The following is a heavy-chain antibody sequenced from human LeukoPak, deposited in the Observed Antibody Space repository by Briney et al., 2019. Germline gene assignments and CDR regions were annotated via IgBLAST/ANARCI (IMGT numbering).Heavy chain of an antibody. J-gene: IGHJ4*02. D-gene: IGHD2-2*02. CDR1: GFTFSSYA. CDR2: ISGSGGST. Sequence: PGGSLRLSCAASGFTFSSYAMSWVRQAPGKGLEWVSAISGSGGSTYYADSVKGRFTISRDNSKNTLYLQMNSLRAEDTAVYYCARVDPDCSSTSCYSGRDYWGQGTLVTVSS. V-gene: IGHV3-23*01. CDR3: ARVDPDCSSTSCYSGRDY.